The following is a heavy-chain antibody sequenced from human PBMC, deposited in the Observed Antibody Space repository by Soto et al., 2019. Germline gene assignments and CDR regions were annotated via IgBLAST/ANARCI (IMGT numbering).Heavy chain of an antibody. CDR2: IYPGDSDT. D-gene: IGHD5-18*01. V-gene: IGHV5-51*01. CDR3: ARRGGTDTAMTDFDY. Sequence: RESLKISCKGSGYSFTSYWIGWVRQMPGKGLEWMGIIYPGDSDTRYSPSFQGQVTISADKSISTAYLQWSSLKASDTAMYYCARRGGTDTAMTDFDYWGQGTLVTVSS. J-gene: IGHJ4*02. CDR1: GYSFTSYW.